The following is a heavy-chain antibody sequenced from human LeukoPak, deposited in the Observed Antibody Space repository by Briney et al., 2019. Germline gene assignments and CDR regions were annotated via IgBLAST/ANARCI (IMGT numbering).Heavy chain of an antibody. CDR2: IYYSGST. J-gene: IGHJ5*02. CDR1: GDSISSYY. V-gene: IGHV4-59*01. Sequence: SETLPLTCTVSGDSISSYYWSWIRQPPGKGLEWIGYIYYSGSTNYNPSLKSRVTISVDTSKNQFSLKLSSVTAADTAVYYCAKGSGSSPFDPWGQGTLVTVSS. CDR3: AKGSGSSPFDP. D-gene: IGHD3-10*01.